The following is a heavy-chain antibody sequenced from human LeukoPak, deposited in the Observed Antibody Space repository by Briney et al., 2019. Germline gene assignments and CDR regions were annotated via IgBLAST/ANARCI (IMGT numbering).Heavy chain of an antibody. CDR3: ARQRLELQRLHWFDP. V-gene: IGHV4-39*01. D-gene: IGHD1-7*01. CDR2: IPYSGIV. CDR1: GGSLSGSCF. Sequence: SETLSLTCTVSGGSLSGSCFWGWIRQPPGKGLEWIGSIPYSGIVYYNPSLRSRVTISVDTSKNQFSLKLSSVTATDTAIYYCARQRLELQRLHWFDPWGQGTLVTVSS. J-gene: IGHJ5*02.